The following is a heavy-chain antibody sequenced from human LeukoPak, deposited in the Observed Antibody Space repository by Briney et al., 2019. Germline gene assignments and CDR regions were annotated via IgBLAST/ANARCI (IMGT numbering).Heavy chain of an antibody. J-gene: IGHJ4*02. D-gene: IGHD6-19*01. CDR2: ISGSGSRI. Sequence: GGSLRLSCAAAGFTFSSYEMNWVRQARGGGLEWLSYISGSGSRIHSTDSVKGRFTISRDNDKNSLYLQMNSLRAEDTAVYYCARDSRGWYHGLGYWGLGTLVTVSS. CDR3: ARDSRGWYHGLGY. V-gene: IGHV3-48*03. CDR1: GFTFSSYE.